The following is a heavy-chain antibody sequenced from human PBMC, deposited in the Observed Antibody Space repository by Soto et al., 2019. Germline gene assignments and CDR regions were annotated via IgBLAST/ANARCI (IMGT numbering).Heavy chain of an antibody. J-gene: IGHJ3*02. CDR1: GFTFSSYW. D-gene: IGHD3-16*01. V-gene: IGHV3-7*04. Sequence: GGSLRLSCAASGFTFSSYWMTWVRQAPGKGLEWVAYIKPDGSGKYYVDSVKGRFTISRDNAKNSLYLQMNSLRAEDTAVYYCARIPGVMGGAFDIWGQGTMVTVSS. CDR3: ARIPGVMGGAFDI. CDR2: IKPDGSGK.